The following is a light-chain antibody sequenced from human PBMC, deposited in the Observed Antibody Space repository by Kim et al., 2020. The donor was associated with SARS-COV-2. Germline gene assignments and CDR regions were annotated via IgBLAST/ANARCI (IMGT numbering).Light chain of an antibody. CDR3: QTWVPRSGWV. V-gene: IGLV4-69*01. J-gene: IGLJ3*02. Sequence: QPVLTQSPSASASLGASVKLTCTLSSGHSSTAIAWHQQQPEKGPRYLMRVNSDGSHNKVDGIPDRFSGSSSGAERYLTISSLQSEDEADYCCQTWVPRSGWVFGGGTQLTVL. CDR1: SGHSSTA. CDR2: VNSDGSH.